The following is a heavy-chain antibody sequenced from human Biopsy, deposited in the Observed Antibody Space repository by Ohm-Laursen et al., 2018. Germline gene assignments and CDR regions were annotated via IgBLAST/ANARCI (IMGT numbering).Heavy chain of an antibody. V-gene: IGHV1-69*04. J-gene: IGHJ4*02. CDR1: GGTSSNFA. CDR3: ARDCNGDNCGVDF. D-gene: IGHD2-15*01. Sequence: SSVKVSCKASGGTSSNFAINWVRQAPGQGLECMGRIIPLICLTNYAQKFQGRVTITADKFTNTVYMELSSLRSDDTAVYFCARDCNGDNCGVDFWGQGTLVTVS. CDR2: IIPLICLT.